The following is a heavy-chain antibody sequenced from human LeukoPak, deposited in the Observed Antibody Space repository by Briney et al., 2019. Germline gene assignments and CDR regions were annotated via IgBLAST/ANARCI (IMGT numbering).Heavy chain of an antibody. J-gene: IGHJ4*02. CDR1: GFTFSSYAMH. CDR3: ARHLRFWSTQNF. V-gene: IGHV4-39*01. CDR2: IYYTGST. D-gene: IGHD3-3*01. Sequence: GSLRLSCSASGFTFSSYAMHWVRQAPGKGLEWIGSIYYTGSTSYNPSLESRVSISVDTSKNHFSLKVTSVTAADTAVYYCARHLRFWSTQNFWGQGTLVTVSS.